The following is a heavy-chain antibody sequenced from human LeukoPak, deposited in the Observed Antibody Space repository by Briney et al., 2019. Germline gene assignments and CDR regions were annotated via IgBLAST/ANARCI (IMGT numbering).Heavy chain of an antibody. CDR3: ARGRRYSSGWYRDYYYYYMDV. CDR2: INTNTGNP. Sequence: AASVKVSCKASGYTFTSYAMNWVRQAPGQGLEWMGWINTNTGNPTYAQGFTGRFVFSLDTSVSTAYLQISSLKAEDTAVYYCARGRRYSSGWYRDYYYYYMDVWGKGTTVTVSS. D-gene: IGHD6-19*01. V-gene: IGHV7-4-1*02. J-gene: IGHJ6*03. CDR1: GYTFTSYA.